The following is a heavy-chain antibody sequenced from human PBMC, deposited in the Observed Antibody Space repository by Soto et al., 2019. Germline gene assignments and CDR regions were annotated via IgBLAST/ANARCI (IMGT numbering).Heavy chain of an antibody. D-gene: IGHD2-2*01. V-gene: IGHV1-69*13. Sequence: ASVKVSCKASGGTFSSYAISWVRQAPGQGLEWMGGIIPIFGTANYAQKFQGRVTITADESTSTAYMELSSLRSEDTAVYYCAWSEYANTIVVVPAAISYYCGMGVWGRGTTVTVSS. CDR2: IIPIFGTA. CDR3: AWSEYANTIVVVPAAISYYCGMGV. J-gene: IGHJ6*02. CDR1: GGTFSSYA.